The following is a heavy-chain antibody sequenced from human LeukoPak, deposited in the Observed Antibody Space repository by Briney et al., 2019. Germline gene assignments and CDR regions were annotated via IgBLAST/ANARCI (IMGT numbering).Heavy chain of an antibody. Sequence: ASVKVSCKASGYTFINHYLHWVRQAPGQGLQWMGIINPSGGDSKCAQKFQGRVTVTRDTSTYTVYMELSSLRSEDTAVYYCARDPSYCGGDCHAFDIWGQGTMVTVSS. CDR2: INPSGGDS. J-gene: IGHJ3*02. CDR1: GYTFINHY. D-gene: IGHD2-21*02. CDR3: ARDPSYCGGDCHAFDI. V-gene: IGHV1-46*01.